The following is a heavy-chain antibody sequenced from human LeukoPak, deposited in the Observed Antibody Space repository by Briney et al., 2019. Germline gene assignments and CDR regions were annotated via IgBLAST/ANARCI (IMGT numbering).Heavy chain of an antibody. CDR2: IVVGSGNT. CDR1: GFTFTRSA. Sequence: SVKVSCKASGFTFTRSAMQWVRQARGQRLEWIGWIVVGSGNTNYAQKFQERVTITRDMSTSTAYMELSSLRSEDTAVYYCAAIAGYCSRTSCQEGFDIWGQGTMVTVSS. V-gene: IGHV1-58*02. D-gene: IGHD2-2*01. CDR3: AAIAGYCSRTSCQEGFDI. J-gene: IGHJ3*02.